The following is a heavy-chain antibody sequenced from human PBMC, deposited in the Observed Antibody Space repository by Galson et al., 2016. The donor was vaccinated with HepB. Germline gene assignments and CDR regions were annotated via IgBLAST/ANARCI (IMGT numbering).Heavy chain of an antibody. CDR1: GFTFSAYY. V-gene: IGHV3-11*01. CDR2: ISSSGRTT. CDR3: ARDWTGYSNGGWFDP. Sequence: SLRLSCAASGFTFSAYYMTWIRQAPGTGLAWVAYISSSGRTTYYADSVKGRFTIPRDNPKTSLYLQMNSLRVEDTAVYYCARDWTGYSNGGWFDPWGRGTLVTVSS. D-gene: IGHD6-19*01. J-gene: IGHJ5*02.